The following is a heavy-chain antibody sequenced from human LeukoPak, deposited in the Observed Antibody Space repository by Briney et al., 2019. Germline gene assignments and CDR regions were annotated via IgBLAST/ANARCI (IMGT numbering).Heavy chain of an antibody. CDR1: GFTFSSYG. Sequence: GGPLRLSCEGSGFTFSSYGMHWVRQAPGKGLEWVAFIRYDGSSKYYAASVKGRFTISRDNSKNTLYLQMNSLRAEDTAVYSCAKDGSSATPGYDYYMDVWGKGTTVTISS. CDR2: IRYDGSSK. J-gene: IGHJ6*03. V-gene: IGHV3-30*02. CDR3: AKDGSSATPGYDYYMDV. D-gene: IGHD5-12*01.